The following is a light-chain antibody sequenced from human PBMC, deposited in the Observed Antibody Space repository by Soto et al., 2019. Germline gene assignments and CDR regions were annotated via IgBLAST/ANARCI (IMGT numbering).Light chain of an antibody. Sequence: DIQMTQSPSSLSASVGDRVTITCQASQDISNYLNWYQQKPGKAPKLLIYDASNLETGVPSRFSGSGSGTQFTFTISSLQPEDVSTYYCQQYYKFPFTFGPGTKVDIK. CDR2: DAS. CDR1: QDISNY. J-gene: IGKJ3*01. CDR3: QQYYKFPFT. V-gene: IGKV1-33*01.